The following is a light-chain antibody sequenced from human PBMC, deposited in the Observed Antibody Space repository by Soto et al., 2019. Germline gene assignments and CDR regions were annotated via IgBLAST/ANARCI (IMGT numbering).Light chain of an antibody. Sequence: EVVLTQSPATLSLSPGERANLSCRTSQSVSRTLAWYQQKSGQAPRLLIYDASNRATGIPTRFSGSGPGTDFTLTISSLEPEDFAVYYCQQRYNWPQTFGQGTKVEIK. CDR1: QSVSRT. CDR2: DAS. V-gene: IGKV3-11*01. CDR3: QQRYNWPQT. J-gene: IGKJ1*01.